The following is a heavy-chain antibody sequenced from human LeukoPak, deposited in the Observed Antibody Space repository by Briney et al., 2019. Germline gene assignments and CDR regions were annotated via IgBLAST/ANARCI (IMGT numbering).Heavy chain of an antibody. J-gene: IGHJ5*02. CDR3: ARDSGTTGEVKFDP. Sequence: SETLSLTCTVSGGSIRSYYWSWIRQPAGKVLEWIGRIYGSGTITYHPSLKSRVSMSVDTSRNQFSLNLRYVTAADTAVYYCARDSGTTGEVKFDPWGQGALVTVSS. V-gene: IGHV4-4*07. D-gene: IGHD3-10*01. CDR2: IYGSGTI. CDR1: GGSIRSYY.